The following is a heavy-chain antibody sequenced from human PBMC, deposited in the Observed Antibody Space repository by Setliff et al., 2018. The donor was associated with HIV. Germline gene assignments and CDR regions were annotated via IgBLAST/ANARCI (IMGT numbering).Heavy chain of an antibody. V-gene: IGHV4-30-4*08. CDR1: GGSISSGDYY. CDR3: AREGRGDFNWFDP. CDR2: IYYSGST. J-gene: IGHJ5*02. Sequence: SETLSLTFTVSGGSISSGDYYWSWIRQPPGKGLEWIGYIYYSGSTYYNPSLKSRVTISVDTSKNQFSLKLSSVTAADTAVYYCAREGRGDFNWFDPWGQGTLVTVSS. D-gene: IGHD3-3*01.